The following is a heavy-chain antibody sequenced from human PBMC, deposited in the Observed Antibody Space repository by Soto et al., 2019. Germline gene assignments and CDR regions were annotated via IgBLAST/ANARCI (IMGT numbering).Heavy chain of an antibody. Sequence: ASVKGYCKASGYGYTRYAMDWVRQATGQRLDWMGWINPNSGGTNYAQKFQGWVTMTRDTSISTAYMELSRLRSDDTAVYYCATSRISIAVAGETEYYFDYWGQGTLVTLSS. CDR1: GYGYTRYA. CDR3: ATSRISIAVAGETEYYFDY. D-gene: IGHD6-19*01. J-gene: IGHJ4*02. CDR2: INPNSGGT. V-gene: IGHV1-2*04.